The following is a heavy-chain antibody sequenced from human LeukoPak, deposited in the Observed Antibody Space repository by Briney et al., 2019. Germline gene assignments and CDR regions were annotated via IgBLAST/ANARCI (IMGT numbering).Heavy chain of an antibody. CDR1: GGTFSSYA. D-gene: IGHD5-18*01. Sequence: SVKVSCKASGGTFSSYAISWVRQAPGQGLECMGGIIPIFGTANYAQKFQGRVTITADESTSTAYMELSSLRSEDTAVYYCARGTGIQLEVFDYWGQGTLVTVSS. CDR2: IIPIFGTA. CDR3: ARGTGIQLEVFDY. J-gene: IGHJ4*02. V-gene: IGHV1-69*01.